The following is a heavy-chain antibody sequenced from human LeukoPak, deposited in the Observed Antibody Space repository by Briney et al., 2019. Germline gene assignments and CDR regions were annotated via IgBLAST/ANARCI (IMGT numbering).Heavy chain of an antibody. CDR3: ARDLSDY. Sequence: ASVKVSCKASGYSFTAYYMHWVRQSPGQGLEWMGWINPNSGGTNYAQKFQGRVTMTRDTSITTAYMEMSRLRSDDTAVYYCARDLSDYWGQGTLVTVSS. J-gene: IGHJ4*02. V-gene: IGHV1-2*02. CDR1: GYSFTAYY. CDR2: INPNSGGT.